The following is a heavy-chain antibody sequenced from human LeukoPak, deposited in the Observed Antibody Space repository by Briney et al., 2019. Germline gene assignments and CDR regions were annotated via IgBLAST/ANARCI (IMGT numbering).Heavy chain of an antibody. D-gene: IGHD2-15*01. CDR2: IKQDGTEK. J-gene: IGHJ4*02. Sequence: GGSLRLSCAASGFTFSTYWMSWVRQAPGKGLEWVAVIKQDGTEKYYVDSVKGRFTISRDTSKNTLYLQMNSLRAEDTAVYFCAGRHCSGGGCYFAGADPFDYWGQGTLVTVSS. CDR3: AGRHCSGGGCYFAGADPFDY. V-gene: IGHV3-7*03. CDR1: GFTFSTYW.